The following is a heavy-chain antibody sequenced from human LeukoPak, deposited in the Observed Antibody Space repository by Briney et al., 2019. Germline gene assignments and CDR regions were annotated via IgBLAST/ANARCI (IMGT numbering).Heavy chain of an antibody. Sequence: PSETLSLTCTVSGVSITSYYWNWMRQSPGKGLEWIGYSHHTGAAHYNPSLRSRVTISVDTSKNQFSLKLTSVSAADTAVYYCARWGEGGGYVVHAFDVWGLGSMVTVSS. CDR3: ARWGEGGGYVVHAFDV. V-gene: IGHV4-59*01. CDR1: GVSITSYY. J-gene: IGHJ3*01. CDR2: SHHTGAA. D-gene: IGHD2-15*01.